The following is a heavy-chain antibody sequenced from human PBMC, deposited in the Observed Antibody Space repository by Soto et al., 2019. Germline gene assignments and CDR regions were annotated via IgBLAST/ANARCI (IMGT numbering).Heavy chain of an antibody. V-gene: IGHV1-18*01. Sequence: QVQLVQSGGEVKKPGASVKVSCKASGYTFTSYGISWVRQAPGQGLEWMGRISAYNGNTNYAQKLQGIVTMTTDTSTSTADMELRSLRSDDTAVYYCARVVGALGHWFDPWGQGTLVTVSS. CDR1: GYTFTSYG. D-gene: IGHD1-26*01. J-gene: IGHJ5*02. CDR2: ISAYNGNT. CDR3: ARVVGALGHWFDP.